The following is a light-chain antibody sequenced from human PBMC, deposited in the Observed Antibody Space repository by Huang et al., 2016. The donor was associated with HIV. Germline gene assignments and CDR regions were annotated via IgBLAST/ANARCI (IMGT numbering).Light chain of an antibody. J-gene: IGKJ1*01. CDR3: HQYGTSVGT. CDR2: SAS. V-gene: IGKV3-20*01. CDR1: QNVSNNF. Sequence: EIVLTQSPGTLSLSPGESATLSCGASQNVSNNFLAWYQHKPGQAPRLLIYSASSRATGIPDRFSGSGSRRDFNLTISRLEPEDFAVYYCHQYGTSVGTFGPGTKVDVK.